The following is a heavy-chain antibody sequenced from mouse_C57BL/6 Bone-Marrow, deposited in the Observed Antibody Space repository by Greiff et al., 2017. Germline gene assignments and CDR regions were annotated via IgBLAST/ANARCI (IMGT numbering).Heavy chain of an antibody. D-gene: IGHD2-4*01. CDR1: GYTFTNYW. Sequence: VQGVESGAELVKPGASVQLSCKASGYTFTNYWMHWVKQRPGQGLEWIGMMHPNGGSPDYNEKFKSEATLSVDKSSRTAYMELSSLTSEDSAVYYCARSYDYDDYTMDYWGQGTSVTVSS. CDR2: MHPNGGSP. V-gene: IGHV1-64*01. J-gene: IGHJ4*01. CDR3: ARSYDYDDYTMDY.